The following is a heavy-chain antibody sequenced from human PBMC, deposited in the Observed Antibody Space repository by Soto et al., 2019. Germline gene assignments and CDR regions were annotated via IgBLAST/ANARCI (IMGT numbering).Heavy chain of an antibody. V-gene: IGHV3-11*06. CDR2: ISSSSSYT. J-gene: IGHJ4*02. CDR1: GVNFSGYY. Sequence: PGGSLRLSCAGSGVNFSGYYMSWIRQAPGKGLEWVSYISSSSSYTNYADSVKGRFTISRDNAKNSLYLQMNSLRAEDTAVYYCARGDIVATTYPYYRGQRTPVTVSA. D-gene: IGHD5-12*01. CDR3: ARGDIVATTYPYY.